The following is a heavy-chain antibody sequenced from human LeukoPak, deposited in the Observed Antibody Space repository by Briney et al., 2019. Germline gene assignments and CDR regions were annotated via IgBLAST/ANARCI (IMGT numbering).Heavy chain of an antibody. CDR1: GFTFSSYS. V-gene: IGHV3-21*01. CDR3: ARNYGSGSYRSYFDY. Sequence: GGSLRLSCAASGFTFSSYSMNWVRQAPGKGLEWVSSISSSSSYIYYADSVKGRFTISRDNAKNSLYLQMNSLRAEDTAVYYCARNYGSGSYRSYFDYWGQGTLVTVPS. J-gene: IGHJ4*02. D-gene: IGHD3-10*01. CDR2: ISSSSSYI.